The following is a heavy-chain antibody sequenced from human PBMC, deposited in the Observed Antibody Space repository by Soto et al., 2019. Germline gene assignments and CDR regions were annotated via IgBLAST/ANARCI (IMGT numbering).Heavy chain of an antibody. V-gene: IGHV1-18*04. J-gene: IGHJ5*02. CDR3: ARDEVPAANWLDP. D-gene: IGHD2-2*01. CDR1: GYTFTNYG. Sequence: ASVKVSCKASGYTFTNYGITWVRQAPGQGLEWMGWISGYNGNTKYAQNFQGRLTLTTDTSTSTAYMELRSLRSDDTAVYYCARDEVPAANWLDPWGQGTLVTVPS. CDR2: ISGYNGNT.